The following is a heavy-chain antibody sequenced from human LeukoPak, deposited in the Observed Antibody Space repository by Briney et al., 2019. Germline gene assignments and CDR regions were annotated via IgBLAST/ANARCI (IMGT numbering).Heavy chain of an antibody. Sequence: SETLSLTCTVSGGSISSYYWSWIRQPPGKGLEWIGEINHSGSTNYNPSLKSRVTISVDTSKNQFSLKLSSVTAADTAVYYCARGPRLQWLVRAPLDYWGQGTLVTVSS. J-gene: IGHJ4*02. V-gene: IGHV4-34*01. CDR3: ARGPRLQWLVRAPLDY. D-gene: IGHD6-19*01. CDR1: GGSISSYY. CDR2: INHSGST.